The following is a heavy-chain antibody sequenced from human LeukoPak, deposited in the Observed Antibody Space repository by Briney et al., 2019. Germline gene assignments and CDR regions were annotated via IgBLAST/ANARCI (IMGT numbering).Heavy chain of an antibody. Sequence: SSETLSLTFTVSGGSISSGDYYWSWIRQPRGKGLEWIGYIYYSGSTYYNPSLKSRVTISVDTSKNQFSLKLSSVTAADTAVYYCARVGLDCSSTSCYLNWFDPWGQGTLVTVSS. D-gene: IGHD2-2*01. CDR2: IYYSGST. CDR1: GGSISSGDYY. CDR3: ARVGLDCSSTSCYLNWFDP. J-gene: IGHJ5*02. V-gene: IGHV4-30-4*08.